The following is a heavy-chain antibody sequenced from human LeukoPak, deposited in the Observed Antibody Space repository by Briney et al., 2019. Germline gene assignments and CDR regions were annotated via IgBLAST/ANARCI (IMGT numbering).Heavy chain of an antibody. CDR2: INHSGST. Sequence: SETLSLTCAVYGGSFSGYYWSWIRQPPGKGLEWIGAINHSGSTNYNPSLKSRVTISLDTSKNLFSLKLSSVTAADTAVYYCARERGRPIFGVVKHWFDPWGQGDLVTVSS. CDR3: ARERGRPIFGVVKHWFDP. J-gene: IGHJ5*02. CDR1: GGSFSGYY. V-gene: IGHV4-34*01. D-gene: IGHD3-3*01.